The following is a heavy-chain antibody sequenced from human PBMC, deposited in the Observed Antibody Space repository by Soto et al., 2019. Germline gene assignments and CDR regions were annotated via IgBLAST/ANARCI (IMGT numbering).Heavy chain of an antibody. CDR1: GFTFSSYW. CDR3: ARVIGIQLWKRGHDAFDI. V-gene: IGHV3-7*03. D-gene: IGHD5-18*01. J-gene: IGHJ3*02. Sequence: EVQLVESGGGLVQPGGSLRLSCAASGFTFSSYWMSWVRQAPGKGLEWVANIKQDGSEKYYVDSVKGRFTISRDNAKNSLYLQMNSLRAEDTAVYYCARVIGIQLWKRGHDAFDIWGQGTMVTVSS. CDR2: IKQDGSEK.